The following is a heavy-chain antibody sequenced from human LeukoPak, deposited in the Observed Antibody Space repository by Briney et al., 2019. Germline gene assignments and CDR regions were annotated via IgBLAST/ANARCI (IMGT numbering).Heavy chain of an antibody. CDR2: VHINGNT. CDR3: ARGASSYDLWRGPLDS. Sequence: SETLSLTCTVSGGSISSYYWSWIRQPPGKGLEWIGYVHINGNTHYNPSLKSRVTMSIDMAKNQFSLNLTSLTAADTAVYYCARGASSYDLWRGPLDSWGQGILVTVSS. J-gene: IGHJ4*02. D-gene: IGHD3-3*01. V-gene: IGHV4-59*01. CDR1: GGSISSYY.